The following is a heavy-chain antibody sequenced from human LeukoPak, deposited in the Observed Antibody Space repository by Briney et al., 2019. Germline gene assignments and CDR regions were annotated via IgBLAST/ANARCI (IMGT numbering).Heavy chain of an antibody. CDR2: IIPIFGTA. Sequence: ASVKVSCKASGGTFSSYAISWVRQAPGQGLEWMGRIIPIFGTANYAQKFQGRVTITTDESTSTAYMELSSLRSEDTAVYYCARDRIQLWFSRPFYFDYRGQGTLVTVSS. CDR3: ARDRIQLWFSRPFYFDY. J-gene: IGHJ4*02. D-gene: IGHD5-18*01. CDR1: GGTFSSYA. V-gene: IGHV1-69*05.